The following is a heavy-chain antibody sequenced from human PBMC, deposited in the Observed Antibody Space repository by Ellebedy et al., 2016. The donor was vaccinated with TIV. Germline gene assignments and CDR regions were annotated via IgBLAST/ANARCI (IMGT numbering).Heavy chain of an antibody. CDR2: ITSINT. J-gene: IGHJ4*02. CDR3: AKSPSRKPGPVNS. Sequence: GESLKIPCAASGFTFSSYGMSWVRPAPGKGLEWVSTITSINTHYADSVKGRFIISRDNSKNTLYLQMNSLRAEDTAVYYCAKSPSRKPGPVNSWGQGTLVTVSS. CDR1: GFTFSSYG. D-gene: IGHD1-14*01. V-gene: IGHV3-23*01.